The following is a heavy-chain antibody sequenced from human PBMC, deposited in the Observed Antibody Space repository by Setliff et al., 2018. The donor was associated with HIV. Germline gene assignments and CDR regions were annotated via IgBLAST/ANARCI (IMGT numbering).Heavy chain of an antibody. Sequence: SVKVSCKASGYSFTSYGFTWVRQAPGQGLEWMGGLIPLFGSANYPQKFQGRVTMTADESTRTVYMELSRLRFEDTAMYYCGRGDSLLESIVWFDRWGQGTLVTVS. V-gene: IGHV1-69*13. CDR2: LIPLFGSA. CDR1: GYSFTSYG. J-gene: IGHJ5*02. D-gene: IGHD1-1*01. CDR3: GRGDSLLESIVWFDR.